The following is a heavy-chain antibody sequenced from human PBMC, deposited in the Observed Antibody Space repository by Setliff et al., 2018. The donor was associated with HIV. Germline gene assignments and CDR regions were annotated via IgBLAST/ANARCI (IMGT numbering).Heavy chain of an antibody. CDR3: TRQDNWNAIDS. Sequence: TGGSLSLSCAASGFSFSGSPVQWVRRASGKGLEWVGRIRSKADYYATVYAASVKGRFTISREDSKNMAYLQMNSLKTEDTAVYYCTRQDNWNAIDSWGQGTLVTVSS. J-gene: IGHJ4*02. CDR1: GFSFSGSP. V-gene: IGHV3-73*01. CDR2: IRSKADYYAT. D-gene: IGHD1-1*01.